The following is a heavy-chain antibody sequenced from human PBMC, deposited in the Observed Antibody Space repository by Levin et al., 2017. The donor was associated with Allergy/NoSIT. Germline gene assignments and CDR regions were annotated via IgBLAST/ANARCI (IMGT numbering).Heavy chain of an antibody. CDR2: MFSGGSN. D-gene: IGHD6-13*01. J-gene: IGHJ6*02. Sequence: SQTLSLTCTVSGGSLSSYYWSWIRQPAGKGLEWIGRMFSGGSNNFNPSLNNRVTMSVDMPKNHFSLKLRSVTAADTAVYYCAREGGIAAAGTRNYYGLDVWGPGTTVTVSS. CDR3: AREGGIAAAGTRNYYGLDV. V-gene: IGHV4-4*07. CDR1: GGSLSSYY.